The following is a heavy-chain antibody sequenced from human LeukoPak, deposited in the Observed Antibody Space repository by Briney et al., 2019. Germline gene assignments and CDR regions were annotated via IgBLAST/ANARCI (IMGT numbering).Heavy chain of an antibody. CDR2: VNQDGSEQ. V-gene: IGHV3-7*01. J-gene: IGHJ4*02. Sequence: PGGSLRLSCVVSGFTSSSYWMSWVRQAPGKGLEWVANVNQDGSEQYYVDSVKGRFIISKGNAKNSLYLQMNSLRVEDTAVYYCARAAAAGTVDYWGQGTLVIVSS. CDR1: GFTSSSYW. CDR3: ARAAAAGTVDY. D-gene: IGHD6-13*01.